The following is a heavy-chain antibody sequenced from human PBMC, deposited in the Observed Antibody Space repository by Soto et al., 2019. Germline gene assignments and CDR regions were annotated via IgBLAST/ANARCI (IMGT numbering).Heavy chain of an antibody. CDR2: ISFDGANI. CDR3: ARDPYGGYIFDS. V-gene: IGHV3-30-3*01. D-gene: IGHD5-12*01. Sequence: QVQLVESGGGVVQPGTSLRLSCAASGFTFRNYAMHWVRQSPAKGLEWLAVISFDGANIFYADAAKGRFTISRDNSKETLYLQLDSLRPEDTCVYFCARDPYGGYIFDSWGQGTQVTLSS. CDR1: GFTFRNYA. J-gene: IGHJ4*02.